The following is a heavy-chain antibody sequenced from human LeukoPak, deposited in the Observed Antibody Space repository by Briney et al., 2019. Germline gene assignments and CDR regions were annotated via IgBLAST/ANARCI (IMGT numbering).Heavy chain of an antibody. J-gene: IGHJ6*03. Sequence: ASVKVSCKASGYIFTSYGIIWVRQAPGQGLEWMGWISAYNGNRNYAQKVQGRVTMTRDTSTSTAYMELRSLRSDDTAVYYCARAEDTAMASRYYYYYMDVWGKGTTVTVSS. CDR1: GYIFTSYG. CDR2: ISAYNGNR. CDR3: ARAEDTAMASRYYYYYMDV. V-gene: IGHV1-18*01. D-gene: IGHD5-18*01.